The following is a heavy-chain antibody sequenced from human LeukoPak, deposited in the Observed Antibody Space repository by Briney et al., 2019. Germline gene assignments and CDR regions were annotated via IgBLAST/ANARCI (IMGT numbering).Heavy chain of an antibody. CDR1: GFTFSSYA. CDR2: ISGNGGGT. V-gene: IGHV3-23*01. Sequence: GGSLRLSCAASGFTFSSYAMSWVRQAPGKGLEWVSAISGNGGGTYYADSVKGRFTISRDNSKNMLYLQLNSLRAEDTAVYYCARHNGSGVSFFDYWGQGTLVTVSS. CDR3: ARHNGSGVSFFDY. J-gene: IGHJ4*02. D-gene: IGHD3-10*01.